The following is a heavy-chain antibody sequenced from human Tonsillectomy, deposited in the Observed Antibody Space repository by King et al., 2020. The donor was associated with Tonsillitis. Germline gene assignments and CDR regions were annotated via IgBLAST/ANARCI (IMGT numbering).Heavy chain of an antibody. J-gene: IGHJ5*02. CDR3: VKAGGT. CDR2: ISGNGANT. Sequence: VQLVESGGGLVQPGGSLRLSCSASGFSFSTSAMHWARQAPGKGLEFVSDISGNGANTYYADSVKGRFTISRDNSKNTLYLQMSSLRTEDTAVYYCVKAGGTWGQETLVTVSS. D-gene: IGHD1-26*01. V-gene: IGHV3-64D*09. CDR1: GFSFSTSA.